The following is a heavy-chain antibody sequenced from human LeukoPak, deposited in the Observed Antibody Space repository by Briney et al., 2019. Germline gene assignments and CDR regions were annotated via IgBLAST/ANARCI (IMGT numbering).Heavy chain of an antibody. CDR3: AKAGDSSGYFFGSFDY. CDR2: ISGSGGST. Sequence: PGGSLRLSCAASGFTFSSYAMSWVRQAPGKGLEWVSAISGSGGSTYYADSVRGRFTISRDNSKNTLYLQMNSLRAEDTAVYYCAKAGDSSGYFFGSFDYWGQGTLVTVSS. V-gene: IGHV3-23*01. D-gene: IGHD3-22*01. CDR1: GFTFSSYA. J-gene: IGHJ4*02.